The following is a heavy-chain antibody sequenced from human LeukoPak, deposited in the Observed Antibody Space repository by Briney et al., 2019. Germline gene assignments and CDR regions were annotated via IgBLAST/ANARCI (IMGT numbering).Heavy chain of an antibody. Sequence: GASVKVSCKASGYTFTSYGISWVRQAPGQGLEWMGWISAYNGNTNYAQKLQGRVTMTTDTSTSTACMELRSLRSDDTAVYYCASGYSAVGYCSGGSCYSAFDIWGQGTMVTVSS. D-gene: IGHD2-15*01. CDR3: ASGYSAVGYCSGGSCYSAFDI. CDR1: GYTFTSYG. J-gene: IGHJ3*02. CDR2: ISAYNGNT. V-gene: IGHV1-18*01.